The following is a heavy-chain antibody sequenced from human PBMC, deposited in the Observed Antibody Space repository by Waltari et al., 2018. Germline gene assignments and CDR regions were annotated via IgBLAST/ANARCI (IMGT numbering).Heavy chain of an antibody. CDR1: GYPFTSFD. J-gene: IGHJ4*02. CDR3: ARGNGYDNSGYSAYGPYPDY. Sequence: QVQLVQSGAEVTKPGASVKVSCKASGYPFTSFDINWLRQATGQGLEWQGWMNPNSGYTGYAQKFQGKVTITRNTSISTAYMELSTLRSEDTAVYYCARGNGYDNSGYSAYGPYPDYWGQGTLVTVSS. V-gene: IGHV1-8*01. D-gene: IGHD3-22*01. CDR2: MNPNSGYT.